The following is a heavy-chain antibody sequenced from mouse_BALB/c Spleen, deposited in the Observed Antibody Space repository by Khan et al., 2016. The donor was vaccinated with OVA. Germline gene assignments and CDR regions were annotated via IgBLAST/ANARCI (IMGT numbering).Heavy chain of an antibody. Sequence: QVQLQQSGAELVKPRASVKLSCKASGYTFTSYYLYWMKQRPGQGLEWIGEINPSNGGANFNEKFKSKATLTVDKSSSTEYMQLSSLTSADSAVYYCTRGGYGGFAYWGQGTLVAVSA. V-gene: IGHV1S81*02. D-gene: IGHD1-2*01. CDR3: TRGGYGGFAY. CDR1: GYTFTSYY. CDR2: INPSNGGA. J-gene: IGHJ3*01.